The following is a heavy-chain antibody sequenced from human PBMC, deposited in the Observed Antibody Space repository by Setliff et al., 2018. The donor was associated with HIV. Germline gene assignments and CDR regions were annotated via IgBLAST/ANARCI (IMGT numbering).Heavy chain of an antibody. D-gene: IGHD2-2*01. V-gene: IGHV3-53*01. CDR1: GLSVGDNY. J-gene: IGHJ6*02. CDR3: ASVGSRSWLLRLTAGSHCSSTSCRSDYYYGMDV. Sequence: GGSLRLSCVASGLSVGDNYVAWVRLAPGRGLEWVSVIYPGGASFYSDSVKGRFIISRDNAKNSLYLQMSSLRTEDTAVYSCASVGSRSWLLRLTAGSHCSSTSCRSDYYYGMDVWGQGTTVTVSS. CDR2: IYPGGAS.